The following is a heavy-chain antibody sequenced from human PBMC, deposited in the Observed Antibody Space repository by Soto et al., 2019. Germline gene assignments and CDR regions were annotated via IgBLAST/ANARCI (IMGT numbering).Heavy chain of an antibody. CDR2: MSWNRGSI. V-gene: IGHV3-9*01. Sequence: PGGSLRLSCVASGFTFDDFAMHWVRQAPGKGLEWVSGMSWNRGSIVYADSVKGRFTISRDNAKNSLYLQMNSLRAEDTALYYCAKGNYEDKLNWFDPWGQGTLVTV. CDR1: GFTFDDFA. CDR3: AKGNYEDKLNWFDP. D-gene: IGHD1-7*01. J-gene: IGHJ5*02.